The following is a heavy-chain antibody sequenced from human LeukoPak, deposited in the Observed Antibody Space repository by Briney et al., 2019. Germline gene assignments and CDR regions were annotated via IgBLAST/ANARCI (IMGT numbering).Heavy chain of an antibody. CDR3: ARTALRNIDY. J-gene: IGHJ4*02. V-gene: IGHV3-30-3*01. CDR2: ISYDGSNK. D-gene: IGHD2-21*02. Sequence: GRSLRLSCAASGFTFSSYAMHWVRQAPGKGLEWVAVISYDGSNKYYADSVKGRFTISRDNSKNTLYLQMNSLRAEDTAVYYCARTALRNIDYWGQGTLVTVSS. CDR1: GFTFSSYA.